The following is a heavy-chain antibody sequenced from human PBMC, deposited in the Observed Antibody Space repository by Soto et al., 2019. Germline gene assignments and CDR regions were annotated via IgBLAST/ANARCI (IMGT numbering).Heavy chain of an antibody. CDR3: ARAGNSSWSPSFDN. CDR2: ILYDGSKK. Sequence: PGGSLRLSCTASGFTFSNYARHWVRQAPGKGLEWVAVILYDGSKKYADSVKSRFTISRDASKKTLYLQMSTVRTEDTAVYHCARAGNSSWSPSFDNWGQGTLVTVTS. V-gene: IGHV3-30-3*01. CDR1: GFTFSNYA. D-gene: IGHD6-13*01. J-gene: IGHJ4*02.